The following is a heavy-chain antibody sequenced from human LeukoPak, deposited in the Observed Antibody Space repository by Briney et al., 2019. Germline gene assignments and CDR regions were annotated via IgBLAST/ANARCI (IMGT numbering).Heavy chain of an antibody. V-gene: IGHV3-13*01. D-gene: IGHD1-26*01. CDR2: IGTAGDT. CDR1: GFTFDDYA. J-gene: IGHJ3*02. Sequence: PGRSLRLSCAASGFTFDDYAMHWVRQAPGKGLEWVSAIGTAGDTYYPGSVKGRFTISRENAKNSLYLQMNSLRAGDTAVYYCARVARFYYAFDIWGQGTMVTVSS. CDR3: ARVARFYYAFDI.